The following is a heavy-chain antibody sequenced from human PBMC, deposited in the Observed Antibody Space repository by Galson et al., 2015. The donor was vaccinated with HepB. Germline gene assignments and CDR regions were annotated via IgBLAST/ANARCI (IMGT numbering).Heavy chain of an antibody. CDR3: ARDNMVAGAVDI. Sequence: SLRLSCAASGFAFSSFPMNWVRQAPGKGLEWVSYISSSSSTIYYAESVKGRFTISRDNANNSLYLQMNSLRDEDTAVYYCARDNMVAGAVDIWGQGTMVTVSS. V-gene: IGHV3-48*02. CDR1: GFAFSSFP. J-gene: IGHJ3*02. CDR2: ISSSSSTI. D-gene: IGHD5-12*01.